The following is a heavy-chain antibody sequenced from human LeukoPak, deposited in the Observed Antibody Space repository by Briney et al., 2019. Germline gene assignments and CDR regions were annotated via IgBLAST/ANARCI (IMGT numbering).Heavy chain of an antibody. CDR2: LYSDGNT. J-gene: IGHJ4*02. CDR1: GFTVITND. Sequence: GGSLRLSCAASGFTVITNDMTSVRQAPGKGLEWVSVLYSDGNTKYAASVQGRFTISRDNSKNTLYLEMNSLSPDDTAVYYCARGVEPLAANTLAYWGQGTLVTVSS. CDR3: ARGVEPLAANTLAY. D-gene: IGHD1-14*01. V-gene: IGHV3-53*01.